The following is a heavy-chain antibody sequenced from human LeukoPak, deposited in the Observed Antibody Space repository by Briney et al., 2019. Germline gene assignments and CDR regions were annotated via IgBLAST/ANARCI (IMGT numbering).Heavy chain of an antibody. CDR2: ISSSSNYI. CDR1: GFTFSSYS. D-gene: IGHD6-19*01. Sequence: GGSLRLSCAASGFTFSSYSMNWVRQAPGKGLEWVSSISSSSNYIYYADSVKGRFTISRDNAKNSLYLQMNSLRAEDTAVYYCAKQGAGIRDWGQGTLVTVSS. V-gene: IGHV3-21*01. J-gene: IGHJ4*02. CDR3: AKQGAGIRD.